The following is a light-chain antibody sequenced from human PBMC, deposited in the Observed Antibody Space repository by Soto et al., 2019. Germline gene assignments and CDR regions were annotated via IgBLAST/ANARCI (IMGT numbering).Light chain of an antibody. J-gene: IGLJ2*01. Sequence: QSALTQPASVSGSPGQSITISCTGTSSDVGGYNYVSWYQQHPGKAPKLMIYDFRNRPSGVSKRFSGSKSGNTASLTISGLQAEDEADYYCSSYTSSSTLVVFGGGTKLTVL. V-gene: IGLV2-14*01. CDR2: DFR. CDR1: SSDVGGYNY. CDR3: SSYTSSSTLVV.